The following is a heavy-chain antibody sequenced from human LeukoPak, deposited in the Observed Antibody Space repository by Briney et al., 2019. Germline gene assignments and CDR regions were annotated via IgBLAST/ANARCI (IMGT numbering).Heavy chain of an antibody. V-gene: IGHV3-7*01. CDR2: IKQDGSEK. CDR3: ARDYGYYDFWSGQPRDAFDI. J-gene: IGHJ3*02. Sequence: GGSLRLSCAASGFTFSSYWMSWVRQAPGKGLEWVANIKQDGSEKYYVDSVKGRFTISRDNAKNSLYLQMNSLRAEDTAVYYCARDYGYYDFWSGQPRDAFDIWGQGTMVTVSS. D-gene: IGHD3-3*01. CDR1: GFTFSSYW.